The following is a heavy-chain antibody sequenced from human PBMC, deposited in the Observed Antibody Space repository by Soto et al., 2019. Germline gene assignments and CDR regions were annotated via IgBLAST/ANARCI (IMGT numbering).Heavy chain of an antibody. CDR3: AKVRSGGDAFDI. CDR2: INHSGGST. Sequence: ESVGGVVQPAGSLRLSCAASRFTFSNYVMSWVRQAPRKGLEWVSGINHSGGSTYYADSVKGRFTISRDNSKNTLYLQMNSLRVEDTAVYYCAKVRSGGDAFDIWGQGTMVTVSS. V-gene: IGHV3-23*01. J-gene: IGHJ3*02. CDR1: RFTFSNYV. D-gene: IGHD2-15*01.